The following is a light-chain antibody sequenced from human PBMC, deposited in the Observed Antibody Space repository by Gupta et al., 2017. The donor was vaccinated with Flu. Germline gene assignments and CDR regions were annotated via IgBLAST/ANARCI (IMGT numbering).Light chain of an antibody. CDR2: AAS. V-gene: IGKV1D-12*01. CDR3: QHDYGSPLT. CDR1: DNIGNW. Sequence: DIQMTQSPSFLSASVGERVTMTCRASDNIGNWLAWYQQKPGKAPRLLVYAASSLQSGVPSRFSGSGYGKEFTLTISIVHPEDFATYYCQHDYGSPLTFGGGTKLEIK. J-gene: IGKJ4*01.